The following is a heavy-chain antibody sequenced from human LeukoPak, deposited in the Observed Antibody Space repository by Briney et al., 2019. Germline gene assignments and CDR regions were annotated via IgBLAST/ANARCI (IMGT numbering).Heavy chain of an antibody. CDR2: INHSGST. CDR1: GGSFSGYY. Sequence: SETLSLPCAVYGGSFSGYYWSWIRQPPGKGLEWIGEINHSGSTNYNPSLKSRVTISVDTSKNQFSLKLSSVTAADTAVYYCARGLVGATGYYFDYWGQGTLVTVSS. V-gene: IGHV4-34*01. CDR3: ARGLVGATGYYFDY. J-gene: IGHJ4*02. D-gene: IGHD1-26*01.